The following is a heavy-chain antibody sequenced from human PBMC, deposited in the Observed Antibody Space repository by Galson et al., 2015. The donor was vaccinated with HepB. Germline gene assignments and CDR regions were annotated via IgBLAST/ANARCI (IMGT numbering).Heavy chain of an antibody. CDR3: ARDRSWFDS. Sequence: SLRLSCAASGFTFSSYSMNWVRQAPGKGLEWVSYIISSSDTIYYADSVKGRFTISRDNAKNSLYLQMNSLRAEDTAMYYCARDRSWFDSWGQGSLVAVSS. V-gene: IGHV3-48*01. J-gene: IGHJ5*01. CDR2: IISSSDTI. CDR1: GFTFSSYS.